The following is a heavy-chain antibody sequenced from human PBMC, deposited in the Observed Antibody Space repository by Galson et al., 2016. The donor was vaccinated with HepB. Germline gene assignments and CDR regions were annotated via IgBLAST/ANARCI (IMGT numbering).Heavy chain of an antibody. Sequence: PALVKPTQTLTRTCSFSGFSLSTNGLGVGWIRQPPGKALEWLALIYWDDNKRYSPSLKNRLANTKDTSKNQVVLTMSNMDPVDTGTYYCARSRASISATGNWFGPWGQGSLVTVSS. CDR3: ARSRASISATGNWFGP. CDR1: GFSLSTNGLG. D-gene: IGHD6-13*01. J-gene: IGHJ5*01. CDR2: IYWDDNK. V-gene: IGHV2-5*02.